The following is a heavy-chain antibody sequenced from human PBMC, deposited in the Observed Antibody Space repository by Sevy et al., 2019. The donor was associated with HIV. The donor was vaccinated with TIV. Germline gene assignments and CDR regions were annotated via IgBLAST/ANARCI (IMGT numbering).Heavy chain of an antibody. CDR2: ISAYNGNT. CDR3: ARVKLSRLGYCSSTSCSPDYYYGMDV. J-gene: IGHJ6*02. Sequence: ASVKVSCKASGYTFTSYGISWVRQAPGQGLEWMGWISAYNGNTNYAQKLQGRVTMTTDTSTSTAYMELRSLRSDDTAVYYCARVKLSRLGYCSSTSCSPDYYYGMDVWGQGTTVTVS. CDR1: GYTFTSYG. D-gene: IGHD2-2*03. V-gene: IGHV1-18*04.